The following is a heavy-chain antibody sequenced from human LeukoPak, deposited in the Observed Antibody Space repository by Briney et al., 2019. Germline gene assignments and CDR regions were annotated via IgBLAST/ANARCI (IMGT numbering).Heavy chain of an antibody. CDR3: ARGGYCSSTTCYKVFYYVDV. CDR1: GGSISSYY. Sequence: SETLSLTCTVSGGSISSYYWSWIRQPPGKCLEWIGYIYDSGASNYNPSLMSRVTISVDTSKNQFSLKLSSVTAADTAVYYCARGGYCSSTTCYKVFYYVDVWGKGTTVTVSS. J-gene: IGHJ6*03. D-gene: IGHD2-2*02. CDR2: IYDSGAS. V-gene: IGHV4-4*09.